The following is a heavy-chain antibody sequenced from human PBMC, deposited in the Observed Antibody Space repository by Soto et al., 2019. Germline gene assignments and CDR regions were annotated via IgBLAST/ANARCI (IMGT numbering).Heavy chain of an antibody. CDR2: IRQEESEK. CDR1: GLTFSDYW. CDR3: TNDKFSGSYYVKCLTYYYED. J-gene: IGHJ4*02. D-gene: IGHD1-26*01. Sequence: EVQLVESGGGLVQHGGSLRLSCAVSGLTFSDYWMSWVRQAPGKGLEWVANIRQEESEKNYADSVKGRFTIPRDNTKSSVYLQMNSLRAEDTAVYYCTNDKFSGSYYVKCLTYYYEDWGQGTLVTVSS. V-gene: IGHV3-7*03.